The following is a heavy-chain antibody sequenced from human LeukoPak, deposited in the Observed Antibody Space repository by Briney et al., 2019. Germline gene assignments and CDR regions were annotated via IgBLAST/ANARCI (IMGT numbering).Heavy chain of an antibody. CDR1: GFSLSTSGVG. V-gene: IGHV2-5*05. J-gene: IGHJ4*02. CDR2: IYWDDDR. CDR3: AHRSSFGDVGC. Sequence: SGPTLAKPTQTLTLTCTFSGFSLSTSGVGVGWIRQPPGKALERLALIYWDDDRRFGPGLKSRLTITKDDSKNRVVLTITNMGHVYAATYFCAHRSSFGDVGCWGQGTLVTVSS. D-gene: IGHD4-17*01.